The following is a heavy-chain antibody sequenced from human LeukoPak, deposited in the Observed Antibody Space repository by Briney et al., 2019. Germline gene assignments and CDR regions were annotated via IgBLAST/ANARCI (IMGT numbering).Heavy chain of an antibody. D-gene: IGHD5-18*01. CDR2: ISGSGGST. CDR1: GFTFSSYA. Sequence: GGSLRLSCAASGFTFSSYAMNWVRQAPGKGLEWVSAISGSGGSTYYADSVKGRFTISRDNSKNTLYLQMNSLRAEDTAVYYCAKAGRDTAMVPPFDYWGQGTLVTVSS. CDR3: AKAGRDTAMVPPFDY. J-gene: IGHJ4*02. V-gene: IGHV3-23*01.